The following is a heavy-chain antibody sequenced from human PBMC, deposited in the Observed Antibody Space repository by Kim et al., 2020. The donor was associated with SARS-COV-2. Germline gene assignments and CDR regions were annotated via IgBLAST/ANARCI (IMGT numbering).Heavy chain of an antibody. CDR1: GYTFTSYY. J-gene: IGHJ4*02. CDR2: INPSGGST. Sequence: ASVKVSCKASGYTFTSYYMHWVRQAPGQGLEWMGIINPSGGSTSYAQKFQGRVTMTRDTSTSTVYMELSSLRSEDTAVYYCARDLAEWLLNYQFDYWGQGTLVTVSS. V-gene: IGHV1-46*01. CDR3: ARDLAEWLLNYQFDY. D-gene: IGHD3-3*01.